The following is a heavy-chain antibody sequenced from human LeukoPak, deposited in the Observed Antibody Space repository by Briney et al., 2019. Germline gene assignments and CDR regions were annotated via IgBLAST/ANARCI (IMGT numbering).Heavy chain of an antibody. J-gene: IGHJ4*02. CDR3: AIDRIWNQRNFDY. CDR2: INPNSGDT. D-gene: IGHD1-1*01. Sequence: ASVKVSFKSSGYTITDYYIQWMRQAPGQGLEWMGWINPNSGDTNYAQKFQGRVTMTRDTSINTAFMELSRLRSDDTAVYYCAIDRIWNQRNFDYWGQGTLVTVSS. CDR1: GYTITDYY. V-gene: IGHV1-2*02.